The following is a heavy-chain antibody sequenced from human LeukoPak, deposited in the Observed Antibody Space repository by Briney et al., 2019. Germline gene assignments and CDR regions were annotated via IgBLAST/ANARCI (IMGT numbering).Heavy chain of an antibody. D-gene: IGHD3-3*01. Sequence: GGSLRLSCAASGFTFSSYWMSWVRQAPGKGLEWVANIKQDGSDKYYVGSVKGRFTISRDNAKNSLYLQMNSLRAEDTAVYYCARTPWDFWSNSMDVWGKGTTVTVSS. CDR3: ARTPWDFWSNSMDV. J-gene: IGHJ6*04. CDR1: GFTFSSYW. CDR2: IKQDGSDK. V-gene: IGHV3-7*01.